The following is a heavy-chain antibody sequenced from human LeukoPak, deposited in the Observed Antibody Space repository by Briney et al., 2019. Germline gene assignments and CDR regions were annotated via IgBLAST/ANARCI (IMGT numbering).Heavy chain of an antibody. CDR3: ARDLEAANTYYFDY. Sequence: GGSLRLSCAASEVTVSSSYMSWVRQAPGKGLEWVSIISSAGTTYYADSVKGRFTISRDNSKNTVYLQVNSLRDEDTAVYYCARDLEAANTYYFDYWGQGTMVTVSS. CDR1: EVTVSSSY. V-gene: IGHV3-66*01. J-gene: IGHJ4*02. CDR2: ISSAGTT. D-gene: IGHD6-13*01.